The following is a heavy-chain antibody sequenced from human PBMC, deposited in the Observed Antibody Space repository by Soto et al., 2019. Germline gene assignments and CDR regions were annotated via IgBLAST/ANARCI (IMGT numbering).Heavy chain of an antibody. CDR3: AKDPSSGFAMENYFDY. Sequence: EVQLSGSGGGLVQPGGSLRLSCAASGSTFSSYAMSWVRQAPGKGLEWVSAISGSSTSTYYADSVKGRFTISRDNSKNTLYLQMNSLRAEDTAVYYCAKDPSSGFAMENYFDYWGQGTLVTVSS. J-gene: IGHJ4*02. CDR1: GSTFSSYA. CDR2: ISGSSTST. D-gene: IGHD3-10*01. V-gene: IGHV3-23*01.